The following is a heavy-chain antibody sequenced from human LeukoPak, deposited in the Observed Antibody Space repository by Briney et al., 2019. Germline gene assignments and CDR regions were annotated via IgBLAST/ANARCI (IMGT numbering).Heavy chain of an antibody. CDR3: ASQYYDILTGYQNFDY. V-gene: IGHV4-34*01. CDR2: INHSGST. J-gene: IGHJ4*02. D-gene: IGHD3-9*01. Sequence: SETLSLTCAVYGGSFSGYYWSWIRQPPGKGLEWIGEINHSGSTNYNPSLKSRVTISVDTSKNQFSLKLSSVTAADTAVYYCASQYYDILTGYQNFDYWGQGTLVTVSS. CDR1: GGSFSGYY.